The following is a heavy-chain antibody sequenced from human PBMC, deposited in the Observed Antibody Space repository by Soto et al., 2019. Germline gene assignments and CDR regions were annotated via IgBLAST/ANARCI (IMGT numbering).Heavy chain of an antibody. CDR3: LRCPPGD. Sequence: EVQLVESGGGLVQPGGSLRLSCAASGFTFSDYHMDWVRQAPGQGLEWVGRSTGKTQGHITKYAASVKGRFTISRDDSKDALYLHLSSVKAEDTAVYYCLRCPPGDWGQGALVTVSS. J-gene: IGHJ4*02. CDR1: GFTFSDYH. V-gene: IGHV3-72*01. CDR2: STGKTQGHIT.